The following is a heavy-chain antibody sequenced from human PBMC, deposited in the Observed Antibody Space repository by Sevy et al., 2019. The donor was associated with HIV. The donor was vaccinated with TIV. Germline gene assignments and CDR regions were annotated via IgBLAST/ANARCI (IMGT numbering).Heavy chain of an antibody. D-gene: IGHD2-21*02. Sequence: GGSLRLSCAASAFTFSSYALHWVRQAPGKGLEWVAVISYDDGSNRNYADSVKGRFTISRDNSKNTVYLQMNSLRPEDTAVYYCARDSGYCGGDCYGPGGYWGQGTLVTVSS. J-gene: IGHJ4*02. V-gene: IGHV3-30-3*01. CDR3: ARDSGYCGGDCYGPGGY. CDR2: ISYDDGSNR. CDR1: AFTFSSYA.